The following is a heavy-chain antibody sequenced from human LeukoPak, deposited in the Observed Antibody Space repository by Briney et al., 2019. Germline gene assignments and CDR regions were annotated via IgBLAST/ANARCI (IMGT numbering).Heavy chain of an antibody. CDR2: IKQDGSKK. V-gene: IGHV3-7*01. J-gene: IGHJ1*01. CDR3: ATRSGLAALSFQH. D-gene: IGHD2-15*01. Sequence: RPGGSLRLSCAASGFTFSSYWMSWVRQAPGKGLEWVANIKQDGSKKYYVDSVKGRFTISRDNAKNSLYLQMNSLRAEDTAVYYCATRSGLAALSFQHWGQGTLVTVSS. CDR1: GFTFSSYW.